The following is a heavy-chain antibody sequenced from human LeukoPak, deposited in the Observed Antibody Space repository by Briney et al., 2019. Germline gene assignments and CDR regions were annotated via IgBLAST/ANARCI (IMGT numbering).Heavy chain of an antibody. V-gene: IGHV3-48*04. CDR3: ARGNSRCLDY. J-gene: IGHJ4*02. CDR1: GFTFSSYS. D-gene: IGHD6-13*01. CDR2: ITSGSTI. Sequence: GGSLRLSCAASGFTFSSYSMNWVRQAPGKGLEWVSYITSGSTIYYADSVKGRFTISRDNAKNSLYLQMNSLRADDTAVYYCARGNSRCLDYWGQGTLVTVSS.